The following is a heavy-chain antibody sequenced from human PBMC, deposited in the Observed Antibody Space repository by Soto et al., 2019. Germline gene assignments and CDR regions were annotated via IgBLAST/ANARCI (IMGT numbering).Heavy chain of an antibody. CDR2: IYHSGST. J-gene: IGHJ4*02. Sequence: QLQLQESGSGLVKPSQTLSLTCAVSGGSISSGGYSWSWIRQPPGKGLEWIGYIYHSGSTYYNPSIKRRVTISVDRSKNQVSLKLSSVTAADTAVYYCAAGGGLPRYYWGQGTLVTVSS. D-gene: IGHD5-12*01. CDR1: GGSISSGGYS. V-gene: IGHV4-30-2*01. CDR3: AAGGGLPRYY.